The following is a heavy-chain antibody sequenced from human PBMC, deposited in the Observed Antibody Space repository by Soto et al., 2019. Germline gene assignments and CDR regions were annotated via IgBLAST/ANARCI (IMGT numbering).Heavy chain of an antibody. V-gene: IGHV3-23*01. D-gene: IGHD6-13*01. CDR3: ANSGIAAAGHPYNWFDP. CDR2: ISGSGGST. J-gene: IGHJ5*02. CDR1: GFTFSSYA. Sequence: GGSLRLSCAASGFTFSSYAMSWVRQAPGKGLEWVSAISGSGGSTYYADSVKGRFTISRDNSKNTLYLQMNSLRAEDTAVYYCANSGIAAAGHPYNWFDPWGQGTLVTVSS.